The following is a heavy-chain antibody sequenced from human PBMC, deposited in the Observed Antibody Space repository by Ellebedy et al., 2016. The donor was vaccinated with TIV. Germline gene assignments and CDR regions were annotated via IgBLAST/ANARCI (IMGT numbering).Heavy chain of an antibody. V-gene: IGHV3-9*01. CDR2: ISWNSGNR. Sequence: PGGSLRLSCAASGFKFDDFAMHWVRQAPGKGLEWVSSISWNSGNRVYANSVKGRFTISRDYATNSPYLEMNSLRPEDTSIYYCVKGKIVFREPMGVFDSWGQGTLVTVSS. J-gene: IGHJ4*01. D-gene: IGHD3-3*01. CDR3: VKGKIVFREPMGVFDS. CDR1: GFKFDDFA.